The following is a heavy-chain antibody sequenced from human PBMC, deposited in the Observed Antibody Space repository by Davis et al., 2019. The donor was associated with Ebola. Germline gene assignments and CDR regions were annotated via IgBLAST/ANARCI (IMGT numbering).Heavy chain of an antibody. CDR1: GFTFSSYW. CDR3: ARAATVSLVYYFDY. Sequence: PGGSLRLSCAASGFTFSSYWMSWVRQAPGKGLEWVANIKQDGSEKYYVDSVKGRFTISRDNAKNSLYLQMNSLRAEDTAVYYCARAATVSLVYYFDYWGQGTLVTVSS. CDR2: IKQDGSEK. J-gene: IGHJ4*02. D-gene: IGHD4-17*01. V-gene: IGHV3-7*01.